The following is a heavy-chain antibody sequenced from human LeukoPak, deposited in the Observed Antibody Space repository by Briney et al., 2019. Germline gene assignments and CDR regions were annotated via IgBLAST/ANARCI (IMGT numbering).Heavy chain of an antibody. CDR3: ARGDGYNFFDY. CDR2: ISYDGSNK. J-gene: IGHJ4*02. Sequence: PGGSLRLSCAASGFTFSIYAMHWVRQAPGKGLEWVAVISYDGSNKYYADSVKGRLTISRDNSENTLYLQMKSLRAEDTAVYYCARGDGYNFFDYWGQGTLVTVSS. D-gene: IGHD5-24*01. V-gene: IGHV3-30*14. CDR1: GFTFSIYA.